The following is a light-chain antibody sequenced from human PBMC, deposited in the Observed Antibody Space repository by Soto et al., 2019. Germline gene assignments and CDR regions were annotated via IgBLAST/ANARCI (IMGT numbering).Light chain of an antibody. V-gene: IGKV1-12*01. CDR2: AAS. Sequence: DIQMTQSPSSVSASVGDRVTITCRASQDISTWLAWYQQKPGKAPKLLIFAASSLQSGVPSRFSGSRSGTDFTLTISSLQPEDFATYFCQQANSFPITFGQGTRLDIK. J-gene: IGKJ5*01. CDR1: QDISTW. CDR3: QQANSFPIT.